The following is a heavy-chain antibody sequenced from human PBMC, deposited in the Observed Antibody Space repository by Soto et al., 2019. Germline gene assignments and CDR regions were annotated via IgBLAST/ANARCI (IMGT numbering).Heavy chain of an antibody. CDR2: IIPIFGTA. CDR3: AREGVLDCSSTSCYLDY. D-gene: IGHD2-2*01. J-gene: IGHJ4*02. CDR1: GGTFSSYA. Sequence: ASVKVSCKASGGTFSSYAISWVRQAPGQGLEWMGGIIPIFGTANYAQKFQGRVTITADESTSTAYMELSSLRSEDTAVYYCAREGVLDCSSTSCYLDYWGQGTLVTVSS. V-gene: IGHV1-69*13.